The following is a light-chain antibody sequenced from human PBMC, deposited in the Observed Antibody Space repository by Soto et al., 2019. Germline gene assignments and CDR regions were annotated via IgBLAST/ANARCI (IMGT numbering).Light chain of an antibody. J-gene: IGKJ1*01. CDR1: QSVSSY. Sequence: EIVLTQSPATLSLSPGERATLSCRASQSVSSYLAWYQQKPGQAPRLLIYDASNRATGIPARFSGSGSGTDFTLTISSLEPEDFAVYYCHQRSILWTFGQGTKVEIK. CDR2: DAS. V-gene: IGKV3-11*01. CDR3: HQRSILWT.